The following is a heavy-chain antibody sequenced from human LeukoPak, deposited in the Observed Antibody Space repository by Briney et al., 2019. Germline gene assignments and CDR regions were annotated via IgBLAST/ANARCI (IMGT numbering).Heavy chain of an antibody. V-gene: IGHV3-48*04. CDR1: GFTFSSYS. D-gene: IGHD3-10*01. CDR3: ARSRTMVRGAFDY. J-gene: IGHJ4*02. Sequence: PGGSLRLSCAASGFTFSSYSMNWVRQAPGKGLEWVSYISSSSSTIYYADSVKGRFTISRDNAKNSLYLQMNSLRAEDTAVYYCARSRTMVRGAFDYWGQGTLVTVSS. CDR2: ISSSSSTI.